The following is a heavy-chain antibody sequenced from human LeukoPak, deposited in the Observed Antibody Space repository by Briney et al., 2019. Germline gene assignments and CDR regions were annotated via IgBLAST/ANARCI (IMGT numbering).Heavy chain of an antibody. J-gene: IGHJ2*01. CDR1: GFTFSSYG. CDR2: IRYDGSNK. Sequence: GGSLRLSCAASGFTFSSYGMHWVRQAPGKGLEWVAFIRYDGSNKYYADSVKGRFTISRDNSKNTLYLQMNSLRAEDTAVYYCARASMVTRIDWYFDLWGRGTLVTVSS. V-gene: IGHV3-30*02. D-gene: IGHD5-18*01. CDR3: ARASMVTRIDWYFDL.